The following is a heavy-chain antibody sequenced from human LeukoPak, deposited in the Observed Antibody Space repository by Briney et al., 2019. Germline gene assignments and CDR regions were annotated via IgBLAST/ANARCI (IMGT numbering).Heavy chain of an antibody. J-gene: IGHJ4*02. V-gene: IGHV4-59*01. D-gene: IGHD3-3*01. Sequence: SETLSLTCTVSGGSISSYYWSWIRQPPGKRLEWLGHIYYSGSTNYNPSLKSRVTISVDTSKNQFSLKLSSVTAAGTAVYYCASRSSIWSGYQDTLYYFDSWGQGTLVTVSS. CDR2: IYYSGST. CDR3: ASRSSIWSGYQDTLYYFDS. CDR1: GGSISSYY.